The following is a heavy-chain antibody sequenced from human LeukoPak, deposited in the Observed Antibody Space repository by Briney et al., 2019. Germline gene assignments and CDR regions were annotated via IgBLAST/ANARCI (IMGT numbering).Heavy chain of an antibody. CDR1: GYTFTGYY. J-gene: IGHJ3*02. Sequence: ASVKVSCKASGYTFTGYYMHWVRQAPGQGLEWMGWINPNSGGTNYAQKFQGRVTMTRDTSISTAYMELSRLRSDDTAVYYCARVSGIAVAAYAFDIWGQGTMVTVSS. CDR2: INPNSGGT. D-gene: IGHD6-19*01. V-gene: IGHV1-2*02. CDR3: ARVSGIAVAAYAFDI.